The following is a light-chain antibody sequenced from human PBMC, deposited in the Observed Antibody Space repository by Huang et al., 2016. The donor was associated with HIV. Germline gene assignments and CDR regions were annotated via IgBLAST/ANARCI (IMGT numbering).Light chain of an antibody. CDR2: GSS. CDR1: RSVSTN. Sequence: IVMTQSPATLSLSPVERVTLSCRANRSVSTNLAWYQQRPGQAPRLLIYGSSTRAPGVPARFSGSGSGTDFSLTINSLQSEDFALYYCHQYNNWLLSFGGGTRVDI. V-gene: IGKV3-15*01. J-gene: IGKJ4*01. CDR3: HQYNNWLLS.